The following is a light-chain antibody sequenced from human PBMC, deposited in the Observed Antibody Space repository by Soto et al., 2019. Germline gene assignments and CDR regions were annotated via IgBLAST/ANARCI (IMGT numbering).Light chain of an antibody. Sequence: DIQMTQSPSTLSGSVGDRVTITCRASQSISKYLNWFQQKPGTAPKVLISAASSLQSGVPSRFSGSGSGTDFTLTISNVQPEDFATYYCQQTYSILITFGQGTRLEIK. CDR2: AAS. CDR1: QSISKY. J-gene: IGKJ5*01. CDR3: QQTYSILIT. V-gene: IGKV1-39*01.